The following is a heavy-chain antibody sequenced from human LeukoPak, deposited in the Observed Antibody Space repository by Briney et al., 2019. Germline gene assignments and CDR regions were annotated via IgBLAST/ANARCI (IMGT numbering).Heavy chain of an antibody. CDR3: ARGDSLNWFDP. V-gene: IGHV4-38-2*02. Sequence: SETLSLTCTVSGYSISSGYSWGWIRQPPGKGLQWIGIIYYSGSTNYNTYLKSRVTISLDTSKNQFSLKLRSVTAAETAVYYCARGDSLNWFDPWGQGTLVTVSS. D-gene: IGHD2-15*01. CDR1: GYSISSGYS. J-gene: IGHJ5*02. CDR2: IYYSGST.